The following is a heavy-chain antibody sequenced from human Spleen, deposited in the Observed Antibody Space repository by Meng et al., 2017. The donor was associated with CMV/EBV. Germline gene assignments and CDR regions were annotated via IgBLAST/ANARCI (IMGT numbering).Heavy chain of an antibody. CDR2: INLKTGGT. CDR1: GYTFTSYD. V-gene: IGHV1-2*02. Sequence: ASVQVSCKASGYTFTSYDINWVRQAPGQGLQWMGWINLKTGGTNFLQKFQGRVTMTRDTSISTAYMELSRLRSDDTAVYYCARDGAYYYDVSGYYLDAFDIWGQGTVVTVSS. J-gene: IGHJ3*02. D-gene: IGHD3-22*01. CDR3: ARDGAYYYDVSGYYLDAFDI.